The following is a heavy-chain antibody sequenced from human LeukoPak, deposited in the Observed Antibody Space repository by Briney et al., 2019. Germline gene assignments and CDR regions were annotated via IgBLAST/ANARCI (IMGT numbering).Heavy chain of an antibody. CDR2: IWYDGSNK. V-gene: IGHV3-33*01. CDR3: ARDLAAAGWFDP. D-gene: IGHD6-13*01. J-gene: IGHJ5*02. CDR1: GFTFSSYG. Sequence: PGRSLRLSCAASGFTFSSYGMHWARQAPGKGLEWVAVIWYDGSNKYYVDSVKGRFTISRDNSKNTLYLQMNSLRAEDTAVYYCARDLAAAGWFDPWGQGTLVTVSS.